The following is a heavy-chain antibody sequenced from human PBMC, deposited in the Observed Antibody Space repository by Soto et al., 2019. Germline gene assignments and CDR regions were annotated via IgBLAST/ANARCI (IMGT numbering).Heavy chain of an antibody. J-gene: IGHJ6*03. Sequence: EVQLLDSGGGLVQPGGSLRLSCAASGFTFSSYAWSWVRQAPGKGLEWVSGIRGSGDSTNYAYCVKGRFPSSRDNSEHTVYLQMNSLRAEDTAVYYCAKRFCTSTTCLSLAFYYYIGGWGEGTTVTVSS. CDR3: AKRFCTSTTCLSLAFYYYIGG. D-gene: IGHD2-2*01. V-gene: IGHV3-23*01. CDR1: GFTFSSYA. CDR2: IRGSGDST.